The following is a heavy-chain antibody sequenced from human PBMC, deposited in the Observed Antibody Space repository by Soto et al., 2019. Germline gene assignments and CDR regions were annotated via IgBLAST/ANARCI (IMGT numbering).Heavy chain of an antibody. Sequence: GASVKVSCKASGGTFSSKYAISWVRQAPGQGLEWMGGIMPSFGTRNYAQRFQDRVTLTADASTSTAYMELTSLTSQDTAVYYCVAGFD. J-gene: IGHJ4*01. CDR2: IMPSFGTR. V-gene: IGHV1-69*13. CDR1: GGTFSSKYA. CDR3: VAGFD. D-gene: IGHD5-12*01.